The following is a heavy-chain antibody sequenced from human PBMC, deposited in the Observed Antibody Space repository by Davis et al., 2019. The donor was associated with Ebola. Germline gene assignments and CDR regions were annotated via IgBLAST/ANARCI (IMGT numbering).Heavy chain of an antibody. CDR1: EFSITDDF. D-gene: IGHD3-22*01. CDR2: TGSRSTS. Sequence: PGGSLRLSCTASEFSITDDFMSWIRQSPGKGLEWVTYTGSRSTSYANSVKGRFTVSGDRATNSLYLQMDSLRAEDTAIYYCARAFYDSSGYHWFDPWGQGTLVTVSS. J-gene: IGHJ5*02. CDR3: ARAFYDSSGYHWFDP. V-gene: IGHV3-11*06.